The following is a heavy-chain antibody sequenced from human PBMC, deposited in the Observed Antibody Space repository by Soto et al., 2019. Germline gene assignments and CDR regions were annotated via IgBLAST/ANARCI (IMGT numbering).Heavy chain of an antibody. CDR3: ARDGRWLQGNSNYYYYYGMDV. CDR1: GYTFTGYY. V-gene: IGHV1-2*02. D-gene: IGHD5-12*01. Sequence: ASVKVSCKASGYTFTGYYIHWVRQAPGQGLEWMGWINPNSGGTNYAQKFQGRVTMTRDTSISTAYMELSRLRSDDTAVYYCARDGRWLQGNSNYYYYYGMDVWGQGTTVTVSS. J-gene: IGHJ6*02. CDR2: INPNSGGT.